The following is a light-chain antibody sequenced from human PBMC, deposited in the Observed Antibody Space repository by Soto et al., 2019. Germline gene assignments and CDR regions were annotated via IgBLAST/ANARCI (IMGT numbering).Light chain of an antibody. J-gene: IGKJ4*01. Sequence: DIQMTQSPSSLSASLGDRVTITCRASQGISVYLAWFQQKPGKVPKLLIYAASTLQSGVPPRFSGSGSGTDFTLTISSLQPEDGATYYCQKYNSAPLTFGGGTKVEIK. V-gene: IGKV1-27*01. CDR1: QGISVY. CDR3: QKYNSAPLT. CDR2: AAS.